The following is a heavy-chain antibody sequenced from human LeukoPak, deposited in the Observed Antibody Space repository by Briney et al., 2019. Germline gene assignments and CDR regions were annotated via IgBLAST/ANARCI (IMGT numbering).Heavy chain of an antibody. J-gene: IGHJ4*02. D-gene: IGHD3-10*01. Sequence: PGGSLRLSCTASGFTFSTYGLSWVRQAPGKGLEWVSTISYSGGSTYYADSVKGRFTISRDNSKNTLYLQMNSLRAEDTAVYYCAKRSGDYWGQGTLVTISS. CDR2: ISYSGGST. V-gene: IGHV3-23*01. CDR3: AKRSGDY. CDR1: GFTFSTYG.